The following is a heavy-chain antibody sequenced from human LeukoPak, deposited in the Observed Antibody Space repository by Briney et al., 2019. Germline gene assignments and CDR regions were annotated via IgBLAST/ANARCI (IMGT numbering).Heavy chain of an antibody. J-gene: IGHJ5*02. Sequence: SVKVSCKASGGTFSSYAISWVRQAPGQGLXXXXXXXXXFGTANYAXXXXXXXTXXXXXSTSTAYXELSSLRSEDTAVYYCAXEFPYCSGGSCYSGWFDPWGQGTLVTVSS. V-gene: IGHV1-69*13. CDR3: AXEFPYCSGGSCYSGWFDP. D-gene: IGHD2-15*01. CDR1: GGTFSSYA. CDR2: XXXXFGTA.